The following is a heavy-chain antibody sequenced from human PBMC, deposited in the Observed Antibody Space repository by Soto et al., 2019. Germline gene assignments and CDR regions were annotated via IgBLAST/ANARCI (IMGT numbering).Heavy chain of an antibody. CDR3: ATTGMGITLYYYYHGMDV. D-gene: IGHD3-10*01. J-gene: IGHJ6*02. CDR2: MFYGGST. V-gene: IGHV3-66*01. Sequence: EVQLVESGGGLVQPGGSLRLSCAASGFTVSTHYMTWVRQAPGKGLEWVSVMFYGGSTYYADSVKGRFTISRDDSENTLYLQLSILRAEDSAVYYCATTGMGITLYYYYHGMDVWGQGTTVTVSS. CDR1: GFTVSTHY.